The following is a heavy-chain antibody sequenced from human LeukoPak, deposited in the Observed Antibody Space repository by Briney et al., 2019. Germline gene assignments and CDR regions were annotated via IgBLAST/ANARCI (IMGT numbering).Heavy chain of an antibody. Sequence: SETLSLTCTVSGGSISSGDYYWSWIRQPPGKGLEWIGNIYYSGSTYYSPSLKSRLIISEDTSKNQFSLKLSSVTAADTAVYYCARHYRPYSSTWYYFDYWGQGTPVTVSS. V-gene: IGHV4-30-4*01. CDR1: GGSISSGDYY. CDR3: ARHYRPYSSTWYYFDY. CDR2: IYYSGST. J-gene: IGHJ4*02. D-gene: IGHD6-13*01.